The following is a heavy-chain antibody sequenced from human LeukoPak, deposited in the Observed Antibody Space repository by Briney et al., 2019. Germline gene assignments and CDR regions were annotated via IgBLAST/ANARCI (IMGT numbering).Heavy chain of an antibody. D-gene: IGHD6-19*01. Sequence: GGSLRLSCAASGFTFSSYSMHWVRQASGKGLEWVGRIRSKANSYATAYAASVKGRFTISRDDSKNTAYLQMNSLKTEDTAVYYCTRPLQYSSGWDWGQGTLVTVSS. V-gene: IGHV3-73*01. CDR1: GFTFSSYS. J-gene: IGHJ4*02. CDR3: TRPLQYSSGWD. CDR2: IRSKANSYAT.